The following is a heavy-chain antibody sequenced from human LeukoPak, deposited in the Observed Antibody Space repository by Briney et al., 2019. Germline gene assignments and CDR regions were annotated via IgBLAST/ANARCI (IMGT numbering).Heavy chain of an antibody. D-gene: IGHD3-10*01. CDR3: ARDFGSENWFDP. CDR2: ISSSSSYI. CDR1: GFTFSSYA. J-gene: IGHJ5*02. V-gene: IGHV3-21*01. Sequence: GGSLRLSCAASGFTFSSYAMSWVRQAPGKGLEWVSSISSSSSYIYYADSVKGRFTISRDNAKNSLYLQMNSLRAEDTAVYYCARDFGSENWFDPWGQGTLVTVSS.